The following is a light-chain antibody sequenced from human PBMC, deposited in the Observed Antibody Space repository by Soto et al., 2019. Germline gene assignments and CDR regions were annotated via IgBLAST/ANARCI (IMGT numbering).Light chain of an antibody. J-gene: IGLJ1*01. CDR3: QTWGTGIHYV. CDR1: SGHSSYA. CDR2: LNSDGSH. Sequence: QAVATQSPSASASLGASVKLTCTLSSGHSSYAIAWHQQQPEKGPRYLMKLNSDGSHSKGDGIPDRFSGSSSGAERYLTISSLQSEDEADYYCQTWGTGIHYVFGTGTKVTVL. V-gene: IGLV4-69*01.